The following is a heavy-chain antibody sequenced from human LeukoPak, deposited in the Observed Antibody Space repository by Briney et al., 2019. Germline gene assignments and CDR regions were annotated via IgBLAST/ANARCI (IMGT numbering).Heavy chain of an antibody. CDR2: ISSSSSYI. CDR1: GFTFSSYS. V-gene: IGHV3-21*01. Sequence: GGSLRLSRAASGFTFSSYSMNWVRQAPGKGLEWVSSISSSSSYIYYADSVKGRFTISRDNAKDSLYLQMNSLRAEDTAVYYCASYLRGYMDVWGKGTTVTVSS. J-gene: IGHJ6*03. CDR3: ASYLRGYMDV. D-gene: IGHD3-10*01.